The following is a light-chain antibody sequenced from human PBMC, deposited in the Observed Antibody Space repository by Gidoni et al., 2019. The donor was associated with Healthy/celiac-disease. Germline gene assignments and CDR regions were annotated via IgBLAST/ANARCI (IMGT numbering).Light chain of an antibody. CDR3: CSDAGSYTSAV. Sequence: QSALTQPRSVSGYPGQSVTISCTGTSSDVGGYNYVSWYQQHPGKAPKLMIYDVSKRPSGVPDRFSGSKSGNTASLTISGLQAEEEAEYYCCSDAGSYTSAVFGGGTKLTVL. CDR2: DVS. CDR1: SSDVGGYNY. J-gene: IGLJ2*01. V-gene: IGLV2-11*01.